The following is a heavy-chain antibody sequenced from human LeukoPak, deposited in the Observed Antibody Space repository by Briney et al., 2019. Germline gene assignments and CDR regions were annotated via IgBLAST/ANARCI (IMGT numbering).Heavy chain of an antibody. CDR2: MNPNSGNT. D-gene: IGHD3-3*01. J-gene: IGHJ5*02. CDR1: GYTFTSYD. Sequence: ASVKVSCKASGYTFTSYDINWVRQAPGQGLEWMGWMNPNSGNTGYAQKFQGRVTMTRNTSISTAYMELSSLRSEDTAVYYCARRLGDFWSGYGDFGWFDHWGQGTLVTVSS. CDR3: ARRLGDFWSGYGDFGWFDH. V-gene: IGHV1-8*01.